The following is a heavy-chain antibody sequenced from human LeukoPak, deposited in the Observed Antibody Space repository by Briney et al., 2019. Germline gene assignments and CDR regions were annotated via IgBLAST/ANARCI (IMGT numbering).Heavy chain of an antibody. CDR2: ISAYNGNT. D-gene: IGHD3-22*01. Sequence: ASVTVSCKASGYTFTSYGISWVRQAPGQGLEWMGWISAYNGNTNYAQKLQGRVTMTTDTSTSTAYMELRSLRSDDTAVYYCARVGIEIGSGYFLDYWGQGTLVTVSS. CDR3: ARVGIEIGSGYFLDY. CDR1: GYTFTSYG. J-gene: IGHJ4*02. V-gene: IGHV1-18*01.